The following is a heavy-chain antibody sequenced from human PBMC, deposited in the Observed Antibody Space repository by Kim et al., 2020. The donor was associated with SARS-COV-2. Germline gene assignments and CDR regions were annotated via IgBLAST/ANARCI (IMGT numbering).Heavy chain of an antibody. J-gene: IGHJ4*02. D-gene: IGHD5-12*01. CDR3: AGWLQAQGSIDY. CDR1: GYSISSGYY. V-gene: IGHV4-38-2*02. CDR2: IYHSGST. Sequence: SETLSLTCTVSGYSISSGYYWGWIRQPPGKGLEWIGSIYHSGSTYYNPSLKSRVTISVDTSKNQFSLKLSSVTAADTAVYYCAGWLQAQGSIDYWGQGTLVTVSS.